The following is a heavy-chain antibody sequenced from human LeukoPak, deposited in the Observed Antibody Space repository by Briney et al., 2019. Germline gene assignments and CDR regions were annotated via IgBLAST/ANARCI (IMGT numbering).Heavy chain of an antibody. Sequence: GGSLRLSCGASGFTFSNYGMNWVRQAPGKGLEWVSYIRPNDGTTHYADSVKGRFTISRDNAKNSLSLQMTSLRADDTAVYYCVRGQTSLDNWFDPWGQGTLVIVSS. CDR1: GFTFSNYG. CDR2: IRPNDGTT. CDR3: VRGQTSLDNWFDP. J-gene: IGHJ5*02. V-gene: IGHV3-48*01.